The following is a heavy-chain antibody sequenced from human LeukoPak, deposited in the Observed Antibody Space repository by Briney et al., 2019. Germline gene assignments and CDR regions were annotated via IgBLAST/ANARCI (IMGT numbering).Heavy chain of an antibody. V-gene: IGHV3-30*18. CDR1: GFTFSSYG. CDR2: ISIDGKNI. D-gene: IGHD3-10*01. CDR3: AKDRGSGRVRGVIINY. Sequence: GGSLRLSCAASGFTFSSYGMHWVRQAPGKGLEWVAVISIDGKNIYYADSVKGRFTISRDNSKNTLYLQMNSLRAEDTAVYYCAKDRGSGRVRGVIINYWGQGTLVTVSS. J-gene: IGHJ4*02.